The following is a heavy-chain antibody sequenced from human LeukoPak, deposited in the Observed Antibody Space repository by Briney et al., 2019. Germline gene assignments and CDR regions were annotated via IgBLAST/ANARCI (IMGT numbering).Heavy chain of an antibody. V-gene: IGHV1-46*03. CDR1: GYTFTIYY. D-gene: IGHD2-2*01. J-gene: IGHJ5*02. CDR3: AGERTYCSSTSCYLAP. Sequence: ASVKVSCNASGYTFTIYYMPWVRHAPGQGLEWMGVLNPSGVSTSYAQQLQGRVTMTSHTSTSTAHMILSSLRCEDTALYYFAGERTYCSSTSCYLAPWGQGTRVTVSS. CDR2: LNPSGVST.